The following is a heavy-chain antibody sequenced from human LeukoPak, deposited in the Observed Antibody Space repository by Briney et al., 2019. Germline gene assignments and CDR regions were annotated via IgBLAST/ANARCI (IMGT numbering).Heavy chain of an antibody. CDR2: RSDDGSNK. J-gene: IGHJ6*02. Sequence: GGSLRLSCAASGFTFSSYGMHWVRLAPGKGLEWVAVRSDDGSNKYYADSVKGRFTISRDNSKNTLYLQMNSLRAEDTAVYYCAKTAYYYGSGSWIFYYYYGMDVWGQGTTVTVSS. CDR1: GFTFSSYG. V-gene: IGHV3-30*18. D-gene: IGHD3-10*01. CDR3: AKTAYYYGSGSWIFYYYYGMDV.